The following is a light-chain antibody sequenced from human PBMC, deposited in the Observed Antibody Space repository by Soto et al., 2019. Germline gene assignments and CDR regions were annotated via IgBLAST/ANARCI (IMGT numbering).Light chain of an antibody. V-gene: IGKV3-15*01. Sequence: EIVMTQSPATLSVSPGERATLFCRASQSVSSNLAWYQQKPGQAPRLLIYGASTRATGIPARFSGSGSGTDFTLTISSLQSEDFAVYYCQQYNNWPPFTFGPGTKVDIK. CDR3: QQYNNWPPFT. CDR2: GAS. CDR1: QSVSSN. J-gene: IGKJ3*01.